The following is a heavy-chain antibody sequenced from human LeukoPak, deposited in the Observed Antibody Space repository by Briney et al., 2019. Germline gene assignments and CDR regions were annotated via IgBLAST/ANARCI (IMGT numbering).Heavy chain of an antibody. V-gene: IGHV3-48*01. CDR1: GFTFSTHS. CDR3: ARDVEYFGRGSSYYGGVLDY. Sequence: GGSLRLSCAASGFTFSTHSMHGVREGPGEGVGWVLYISGTGGTLSYADPVRVRFTISRDNTQHSLYLQMNSLRAEDTPVYYCARDVEYFGRGSSYYGGVLDYWGQGILVTVSS. CDR2: ISGTGGTL. D-gene: IGHD3-10*01. J-gene: IGHJ4*02.